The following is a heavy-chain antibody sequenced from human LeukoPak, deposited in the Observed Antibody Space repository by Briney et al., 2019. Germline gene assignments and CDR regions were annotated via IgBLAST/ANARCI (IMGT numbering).Heavy chain of an antibody. V-gene: IGHV1-18*01. J-gene: IGHJ6*03. D-gene: IGHD2-2*01. Sequence: GASVKVSCKASGGTFSSYGISWVRQAPGQGLEWMGWISAHNGITNYAQKLQGRVTMTTDTSTSTAYMELRSLRSDDTAVYYCAREIVPAAKGEDDYYYYYMDVWGKGTTVTVSS. CDR2: ISAHNGIT. CDR1: GGTFSSYG. CDR3: AREIVPAAKGEDDYYYYYMDV.